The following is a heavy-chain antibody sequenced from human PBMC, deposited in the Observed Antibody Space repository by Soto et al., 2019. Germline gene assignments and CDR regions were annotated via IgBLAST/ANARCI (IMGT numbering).Heavy chain of an antibody. J-gene: IGHJ5*02. Sequence: ASVKVSCKASGYTFTSYYMHWVRQAPGQGLEWMGMINPSNGSTNYSQKFQGRVTITRDTSASTAYMELSSLRSEDTAVYYCASEKGWPDDWFDPWGQGTLVTVSS. CDR3: ASEKGWPDDWFDP. CDR1: GYTFTSYY. D-gene: IGHD2-15*01. V-gene: IGHV1-46*01. CDR2: INPSNGST.